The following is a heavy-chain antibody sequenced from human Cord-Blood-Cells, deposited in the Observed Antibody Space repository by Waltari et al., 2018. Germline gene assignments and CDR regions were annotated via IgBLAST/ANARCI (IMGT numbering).Heavy chain of an antibody. CDR2: IYTSGST. J-gene: IGHJ3*02. Sequence: QVQLQESGPGLVKPSETLSLTCTVSGGSISSYYWSWLRQPAGKGLEWIGRIYTSGSTNYNPSLKSRVTMSVDTSKNQFALKLSSVTAADTAVYYCARAGRQPIRTRAQYYDFWSGYYHDAFDIWGQGTMVTVSS. CDR1: GGSISSYY. V-gene: IGHV4-4*07. D-gene: IGHD3-3*01. CDR3: ARAGRQPIRTRAQYYDFWSGYYHDAFDI.